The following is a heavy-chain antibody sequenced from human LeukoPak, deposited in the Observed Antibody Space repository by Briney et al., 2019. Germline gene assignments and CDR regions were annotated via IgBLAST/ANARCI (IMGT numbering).Heavy chain of an antibody. D-gene: IGHD3-22*01. Sequence: GESLKISCKGSGYSFTSYWIGWVRQMPGKGLEWMGIIYPGDSDTRYSPSFQGQVTISADKSISTAYLQWSSLKASDTAMYYCARRSSVDMIGSPYYFDYWGQGTLVTVSS. CDR3: ARRSSVDMIGSPYYFDY. CDR2: IYPGDSDT. CDR1: GYSFTSYW. V-gene: IGHV5-51*01. J-gene: IGHJ4*02.